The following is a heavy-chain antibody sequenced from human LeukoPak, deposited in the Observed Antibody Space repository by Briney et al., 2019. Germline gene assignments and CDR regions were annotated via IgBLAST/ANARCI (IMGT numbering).Heavy chain of an antibody. CDR1: GGSFSEYS. CDR3: ARLGGKPLFYYYGMDV. Sequence: SETLSLTCAVYGGSFSEYSWTWIRQTPGKGLEWIGEINHGGSTKYNPSLKSRVTISVDTSKSQLSLKLSSVTAADTAVYYCARLGGKPLFYYYGMDVWGQGTTVTVSS. V-gene: IGHV4-34*01. D-gene: IGHD1-14*01. CDR2: INHGGST. J-gene: IGHJ6*02.